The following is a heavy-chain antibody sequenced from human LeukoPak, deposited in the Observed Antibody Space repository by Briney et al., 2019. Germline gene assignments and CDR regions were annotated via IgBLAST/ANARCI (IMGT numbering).Heavy chain of an antibody. Sequence: SETLSLTCTVSGGSISSSSYYWGWIRQPPGKGLEWIGSIYYSGSTYYNPSLKSRVTISVDTSKNQFSLKLSSVTAADTAVYYCARKKWELPPLDAFDIWGKGKMVTVS. V-gene: IGHV4-39*07. CDR2: IYYSGST. D-gene: IGHD1-26*01. CDR1: GGSISSSSYY. J-gene: IGHJ3*02. CDR3: ARKKWELPPLDAFDI.